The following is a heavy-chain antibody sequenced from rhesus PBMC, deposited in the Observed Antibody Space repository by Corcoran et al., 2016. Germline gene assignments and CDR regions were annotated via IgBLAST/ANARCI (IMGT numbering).Heavy chain of an antibody. CDR3: ARDVTIFGLVIIFYFDY. Sequence: QLQLQESGPGLVKPSETLSLTCAVSGGSISSNYWSWIRQPPGKGLEWIGRISGSGGSTASNPALKSRVTMSTDASKNQFSLKLSSVTAADTAVYYCARDVTIFGLVIIFYFDYWGQGVLVTVSS. CDR1: GGSISSNY. D-gene: IGHD3-3*01. V-gene: IGHV4-173*01. CDR2: ISGSGGST. J-gene: IGHJ4*01.